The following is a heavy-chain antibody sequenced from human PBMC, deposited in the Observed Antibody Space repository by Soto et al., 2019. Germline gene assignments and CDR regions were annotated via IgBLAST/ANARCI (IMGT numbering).Heavy chain of an antibody. CDR1: GYTFTSYY. D-gene: IGHD5-12*01. CDR2: INPSGGST. CDR3: ARVLYSGYDYGPSLDY. Sequence: QVQLVQSGAEVKKPGAPVKVSCKASGYTFTSYYMHWVRQAPGQGLEWMGIINPSGGSTSYAQKFQGRVTMTRDTSTSTVYMELSSLRSEDTAVYYCARVLYSGYDYGPSLDYWGQGTLVTVSS. V-gene: IGHV1-46*03. J-gene: IGHJ4*02.